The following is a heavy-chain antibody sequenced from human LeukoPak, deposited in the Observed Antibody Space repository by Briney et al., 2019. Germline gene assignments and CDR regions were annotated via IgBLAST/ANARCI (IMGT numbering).Heavy chain of an antibody. CDR3: AGGTYSSSWSFDY. V-gene: IGHV3-53*01. J-gene: IGHJ4*02. CDR1: GFTVSSNY. CDR2: IYSGGST. D-gene: IGHD6-13*01. Sequence: PGGSLRLSCAASGFTVSSNYMSWVRQAPGKGLEWVSVIYSGGSTYYADSVKGRFTISRDNSKNTLYLQMNSLRAEDTAVYYCAGGTYSSSWSFDYWGQGTLVTVSS.